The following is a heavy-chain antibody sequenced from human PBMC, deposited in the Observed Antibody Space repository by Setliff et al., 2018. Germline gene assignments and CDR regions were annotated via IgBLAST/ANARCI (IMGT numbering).Heavy chain of an antibody. CDR1: GGTFRTDG. CDR3: ARDNTLFGVVITGSWFDP. D-gene: IGHD3-3*01. CDR2: IIPVFRTA. Sequence: SVKVSCKASGGTFRTDGFSWVRQAPGQGLEWMGRIIPVFRTANYAQKFRGRVTITADEVARTAYMELSTLRSEDTAVYYCARDNTLFGVVITGSWFDPWGQGTLVTVSS. J-gene: IGHJ5*02. V-gene: IGHV1-69*13.